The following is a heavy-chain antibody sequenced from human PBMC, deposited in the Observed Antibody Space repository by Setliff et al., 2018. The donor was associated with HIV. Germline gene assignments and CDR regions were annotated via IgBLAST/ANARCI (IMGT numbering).Heavy chain of an antibody. CDR3: ARGRTYDSSIYFGNWFDP. V-gene: IGHV1-2*02. CDR2: INPSTGDT. Sequence: GASVKVSCKASGYTLTGYYMHWVRQAPGQGLEWVAWINPSTGDTHYAQKFQGRVAVTRDTSISTAYMDLRRVRSDDTAVYFCARGRTYDSSIYFGNWFDPWGQGTLVTVSS. D-gene: IGHD3-22*01. J-gene: IGHJ5*02. CDR1: GYTLTGYY.